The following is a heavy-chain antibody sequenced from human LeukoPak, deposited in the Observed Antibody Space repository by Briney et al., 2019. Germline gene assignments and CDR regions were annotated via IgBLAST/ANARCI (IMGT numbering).Heavy chain of an antibody. J-gene: IGHJ5*02. CDR3: ARELKAIFGVVITNWFDP. CDR2: IYHSGST. Sequence: SETLSLTCAVSGGSISSSNWWSWVRQPPGKGLEWIGEIYHSGSTNYNPSLKSRVTISVDTSKNQFSLKLSSVTAADTAVYYCARELKAIFGVVITNWFDPWGQGTLVTVSS. CDR1: GGSISSSNW. D-gene: IGHD3-3*01. V-gene: IGHV4-4*02.